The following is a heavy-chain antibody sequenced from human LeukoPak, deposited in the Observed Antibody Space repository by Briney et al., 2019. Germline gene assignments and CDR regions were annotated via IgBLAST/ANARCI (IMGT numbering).Heavy chain of an antibody. V-gene: IGHV4-34*01. CDR3: ARGVRPPDY. CDR1: GGSISSYY. CDR2: INHSGST. Sequence: SETLSLTCTVSGGSISSYYWSWIRQPPGKGLEWIGEINHSGSTNYNPSLKSRVTISVDTSKNQFSLKLSSVTAADTAVYYCARGVRPPDYWGQGTLVTVSS. D-gene: IGHD1-1*01. J-gene: IGHJ4*02.